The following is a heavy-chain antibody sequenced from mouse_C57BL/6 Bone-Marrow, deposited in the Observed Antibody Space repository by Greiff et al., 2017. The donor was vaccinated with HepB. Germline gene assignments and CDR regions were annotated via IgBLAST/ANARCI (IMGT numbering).Heavy chain of an antibody. D-gene: IGHD1-1*01. CDR1: GFTFSSYA. V-gene: IGHV5-4*01. J-gene: IGHJ4*01. CDR2: ISDGGSYT. Sequence: VQLKESGGGLVKPGGSLKLSCAASGFTFSSYAMSWVRQTPEKRLEWVATISDGGSYTYYPDNVKGRFTISRDNAKNNLYLQMGHLKSEDTAMYYCARGTVVAEYYAMDYWGQGTSVTVSS. CDR3: ARGTVVAEYYAMDY.